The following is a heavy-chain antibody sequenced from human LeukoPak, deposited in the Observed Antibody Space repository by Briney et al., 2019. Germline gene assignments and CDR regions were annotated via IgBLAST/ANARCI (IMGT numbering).Heavy chain of an antibody. D-gene: IGHD6-6*01. CDR1: GFTFSSYS. CDR2: ISSSSSTI. J-gene: IGHJ4*02. CDR3: ARSYSSSRGTFDY. V-gene: IGHV3-48*04. Sequence: QAGGSLRLSCAASGFTFSSYSMNWVRQAPGKGLEWVSYISSSSSTIYYADSVKGRFTISRDNAKNSLYLQMNSLRAEDTAVYYCARSYSSSRGTFDYWGQGTLVTVSS.